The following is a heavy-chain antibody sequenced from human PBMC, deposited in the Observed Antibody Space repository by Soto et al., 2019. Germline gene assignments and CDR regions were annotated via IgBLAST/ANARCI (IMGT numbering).Heavy chain of an antibody. CDR1: GFTFSSYA. CDR3: AKSCQSSSRYYYYGMDV. CDR2: ISGSGGST. V-gene: IGHV3-23*01. D-gene: IGHD6-6*01. J-gene: IGHJ6*02. Sequence: GGSLRLSCAASGFTFSSYAMSWVRQAPGKRLEWVSAISGSGGSTYYADSVKGRFTISRDNSKNTLYLQMNSLRAEDTAVYYCAKSCQSSSRYYYYGMDVWGQGTTVTVSS.